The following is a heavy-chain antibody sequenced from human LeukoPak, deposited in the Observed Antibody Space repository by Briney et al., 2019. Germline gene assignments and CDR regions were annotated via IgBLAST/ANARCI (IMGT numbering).Heavy chain of an antibody. CDR3: AKDRDSYGDYPDY. Sequence: GGPLRLSCAASGFTFSSHAMSWVRQAPGKGLDWVSAISGSGDTTYYADSVKGRFTISRDNSKNTLYLQMNSLRAEDTAVYYCAKDRDSYGDYPDYWGQGTLVTVSS. D-gene: IGHD4-17*01. J-gene: IGHJ4*02. V-gene: IGHV3-23*01. CDR2: ISGSGDTT. CDR1: GFTFSSHA.